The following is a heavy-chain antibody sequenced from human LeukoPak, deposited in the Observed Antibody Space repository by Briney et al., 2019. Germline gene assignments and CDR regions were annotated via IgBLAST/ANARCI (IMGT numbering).Heavy chain of an antibody. CDR2: IYYSGST. V-gene: IGHV4-59*08. J-gene: IGHJ4*02. CDR3: ARQNSGSYSFDY. Sequence: SETVCLTCTVSGGSISSYYWSWIRQPPGKGLEWIGYIYYSGSTNYNPSLKSRVTISVDTSKNQFSLKLSSVTAADTAVYYCARQNSGSYSFDYWGQGTLVTVSS. D-gene: IGHD1-26*01. CDR1: GGSISSYY.